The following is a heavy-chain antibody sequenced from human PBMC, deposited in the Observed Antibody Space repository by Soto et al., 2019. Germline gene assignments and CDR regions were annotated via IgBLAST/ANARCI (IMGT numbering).Heavy chain of an antibody. CDR1: GGSISSYY. V-gene: IGHV4-59*08. D-gene: IGHD3-16*02. CDR2: INHSGST. J-gene: IGHJ4*02. CDR3: ARQLDIVVDY. Sequence: SETLSLTCTVSGGSISSYYWSWIRQPPGKGLEWIGEINHSGSTNYNPSLKSRGTISVDTSKNQFSLKLSSVTAADTAVYYCARQLDIVVDYGGQGTLVTVSS.